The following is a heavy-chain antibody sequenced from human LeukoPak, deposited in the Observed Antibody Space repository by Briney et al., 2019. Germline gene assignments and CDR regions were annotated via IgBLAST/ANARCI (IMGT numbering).Heavy chain of an antibody. J-gene: IGHJ4*02. CDR1: GGSISSYY. CDR3: AREVSTIRGIDY. D-gene: IGHD2/OR15-2a*01. Sequence: SETLSLTCTVSGGSISSYYWSWIRQPPGKGLEWIGYIYYSGSTNYNPSLKSRVTISVDTSKNQFSLKLSSVTAADTAVYYCAREVSTIRGIDYWGQGTLVTVSS. V-gene: IGHV4-59*01. CDR2: IYYSGST.